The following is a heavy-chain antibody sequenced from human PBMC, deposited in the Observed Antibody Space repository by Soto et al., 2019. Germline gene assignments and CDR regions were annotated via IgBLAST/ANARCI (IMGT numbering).Heavy chain of an antibody. Sequence: EVQLVESGGGLIQPGGSLRLSCAVSGFTVSNNYMSWVRQAPGKGLEGVSVIYSGGYTAYGDSVKGRFTISRDNSKNTQYLKMNGLGADGGAVYFGAPRGGGGGYWGQGTLVTVSS. CDR1: GFTVSNNY. CDR3: APRGGGGGY. CDR2: IYSGGYT. V-gene: IGHV3-53*01. J-gene: IGHJ4*02. D-gene: IGHD3-10*01.